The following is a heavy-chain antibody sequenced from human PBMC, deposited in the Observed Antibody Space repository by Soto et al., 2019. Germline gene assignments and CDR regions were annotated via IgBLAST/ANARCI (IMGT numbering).Heavy chain of an antibody. CDR3: AVVSGDRRSFDI. Sequence: QVQLVQSGAEVKKPGASVKVSCKASGYSFSNYYIHWVRQAPGQGLEWMAIINPSDARTTYAQKFQGRVTVTRDTSTSTVSMDLSSMRSDDTAFEDWAVVSGDRRSFDIGGQVTMVTVAS. D-gene: IGHD3-10*01. V-gene: IGHV1-46*01. CDR2: INPSDART. J-gene: IGHJ3*02. CDR1: GYSFSNYY.